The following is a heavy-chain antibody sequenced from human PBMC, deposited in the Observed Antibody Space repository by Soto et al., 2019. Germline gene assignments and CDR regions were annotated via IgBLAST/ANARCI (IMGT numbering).Heavy chain of an antibody. J-gene: IGHJ3*02. CDR1: GGSISSGGYY. Sequence: SETLSLTCTVSGGSISSGGYYWSWIRQHPGKGLEWIGYIYYSGSTYYNPSLKSRVTISVDTSKNQFSLKLSSVTAADTAVYYCARDVGDYVAFDIWGQGTMVTVSS. D-gene: IGHD4-17*01. CDR2: IYYSGST. V-gene: IGHV4-31*03. CDR3: ARDVGDYVAFDI.